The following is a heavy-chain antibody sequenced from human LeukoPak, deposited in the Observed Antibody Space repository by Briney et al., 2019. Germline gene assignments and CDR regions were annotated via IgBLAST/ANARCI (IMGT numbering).Heavy chain of an antibody. D-gene: IGHD5-18*01. J-gene: IGHJ5*02. CDR3: AGTLHSYGYINWFDP. CDR1: GYSFTSYW. V-gene: IGHV5-51*01. Sequence: GESLKISCKGSGYSFTSYWIGWVRQMPGKGLEWMGIIYPGDSDTRYSPSFQGQVTISADKSISTAYLQWSSLKASDTAMYYCAGTLHSYGYINWFDPWGQGTLVTVSS. CDR2: IYPGDSDT.